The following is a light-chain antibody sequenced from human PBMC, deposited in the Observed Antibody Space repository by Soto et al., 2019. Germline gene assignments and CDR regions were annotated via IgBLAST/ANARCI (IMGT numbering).Light chain of an antibody. CDR1: QSISSY. CDR3: EQGYNTYMYS. J-gene: IGKJ2*01. CDR2: AAS. Sequence: DIQMTQSPSSLSASVGDRVTITCRASQSISSYLNWYQQKPGKAPKLLIYAASSLQSGDPSRFSASGSATDFTLNNSSPQPQDFSTYYCEQGYNTYMYSFAQGTKLEVK. V-gene: IGKV1-39*01.